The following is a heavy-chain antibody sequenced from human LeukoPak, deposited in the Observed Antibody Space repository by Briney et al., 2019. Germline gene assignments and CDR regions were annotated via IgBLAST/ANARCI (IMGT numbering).Heavy chain of an antibody. J-gene: IGHJ6*02. V-gene: IGHV1-18*01. CDR2: ISAYNGKT. D-gene: IGHD6-13*01. CDR1: GYTFTSYG. Sequence: ASVKVSCKASGYTFTSYGISWVRQAPGQGLEWMGWISAYNGKTNYAQKLQGRVTMTTDTSTSTAYMELRSLRSDDTAVYYCARDPPYSSSWYDPYYYYGMDVWGQGTTVTVSS. CDR3: ARDPPYSSSWYDPYYYYGMDV.